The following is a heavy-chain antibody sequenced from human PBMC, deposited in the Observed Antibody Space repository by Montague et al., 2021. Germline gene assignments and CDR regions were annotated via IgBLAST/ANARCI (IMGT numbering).Heavy chain of an antibody. CDR3: ARRGGTMVRGVKGYMGV. CDR2: INHSGST. Sequence: SETLSLTCADYGGSFSGYYWSWIRQPPGKGLEWIGEINHSGSTNYNPSLKSRVTISVDTSKDQFSLKLSSVTAADTAVYSCARRGGTMVRGVKGYMGVWGKGTTVTVSS. J-gene: IGHJ6*03. V-gene: IGHV4-34*01. CDR1: GGSFSGYY. D-gene: IGHD3-10*01.